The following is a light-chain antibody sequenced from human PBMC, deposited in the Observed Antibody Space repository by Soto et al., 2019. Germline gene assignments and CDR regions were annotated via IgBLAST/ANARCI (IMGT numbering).Light chain of an antibody. Sequence: QLVLTQPPSASGTPGQRVTISCSGSSSNIGSNPVNWFQQLPGTAPKLLIYSNNQRPSGVPDRFSDSKSGTSASLAISGLQSEDEADYYCAAWDDSLNGVVFGGGTKLTVL. CDR2: SNN. CDR3: AAWDDSLNGVV. V-gene: IGLV1-44*01. CDR1: SSNIGSNP. J-gene: IGLJ2*01.